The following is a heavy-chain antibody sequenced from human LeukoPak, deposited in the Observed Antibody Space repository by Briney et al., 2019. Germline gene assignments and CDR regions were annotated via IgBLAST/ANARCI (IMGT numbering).Heavy chain of an antibody. CDR1: GHTFTGYY. CDR3: ASGTMGRGIDP. CDR2: INPNSGGT. V-gene: IGHV1-2*02. Sequence: ASVKVSCKASGHTFTGYYMHWVRQAPGQGLEWMGWINPNSGGTNYAQKFQGRVTMTRDTSISTAYMDLRRLRPDDTAVYYCASGTMGRGIDPWGQGTLVTVSS. J-gene: IGHJ5*02. D-gene: IGHD3-10*01.